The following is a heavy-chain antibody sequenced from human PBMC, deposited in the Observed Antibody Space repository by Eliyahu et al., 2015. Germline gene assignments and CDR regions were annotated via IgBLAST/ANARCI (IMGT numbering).Heavy chain of an antibody. CDR1: GFXFXSFP. V-gene: IGHV3-23*01. Sequence: EVQLLESGGGLVQPGGSLRLSCAASGFXFXSFPWVWVRQAPGKGLEWVSAISSGGGTTYYPDSVKGRFTISRDNSKNTVYLQMNSLRAEDTAVYFCAKDGSGCGGDCXHFDYWGQGTLVTVSS. CDR2: ISSGGGTT. D-gene: IGHD2-21*02. CDR3: AKDGSGCGGDCXHFDY. J-gene: IGHJ4*02.